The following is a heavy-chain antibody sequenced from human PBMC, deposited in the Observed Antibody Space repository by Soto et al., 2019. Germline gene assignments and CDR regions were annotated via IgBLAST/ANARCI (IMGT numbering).Heavy chain of an antibody. CDR3: ARDPTLRYYGMDV. V-gene: IGHV4-34*01. Sequence: PSETLSLTCVVSGGSFSTYYYNWIRQSPGKGLEWIGEINHSGSTYYNPSLKSRVTISVDTSKNQFSLKLSSVTAADTAVYYCARDPTLRYYGMDVWGQGTTVTVSS. J-gene: IGHJ6*02. CDR2: INHSGST. CDR1: GGSFSTYY.